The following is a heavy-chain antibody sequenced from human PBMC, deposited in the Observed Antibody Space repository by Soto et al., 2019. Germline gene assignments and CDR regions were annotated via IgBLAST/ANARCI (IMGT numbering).Heavy chain of an antibody. CDR1: EFSFSDYG. D-gene: IGHD2-2*01. J-gene: IGHJ6*02. CDR3: ATEGRKYCSGTHCYPRDMDV. Sequence: GGSLRLSCAASEFSFSDYGMHWVRQAPGKGLGWLSVISHDGSKIYYADSVKGRFAISRDNSKYTLNLRMDSLRPEDTAVYYCATEGRKYCSGTHCYPRDMDVWGQGTTVTVSS. CDR2: ISHDGSKI. V-gene: IGHV3-30*03.